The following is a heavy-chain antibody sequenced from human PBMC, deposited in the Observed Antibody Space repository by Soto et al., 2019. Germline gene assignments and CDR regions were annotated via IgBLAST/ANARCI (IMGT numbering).Heavy chain of an antibody. J-gene: IGHJ5*02. Sequence: SETLSLTCTVSGGSISSGGYYWSWXXQXPGKGLECIGYIYYSGSTYYNPSLKSRVTISVDTSKNQFSLKLSSVTAADTAVYYCARTSYDSSGTAADPWGQGTLVTVXS. D-gene: IGHD3-22*01. CDR3: ARTSYDSSGTAADP. CDR2: IYYSGST. CDR1: GGSISSGGYY. V-gene: IGHV4-31*03.